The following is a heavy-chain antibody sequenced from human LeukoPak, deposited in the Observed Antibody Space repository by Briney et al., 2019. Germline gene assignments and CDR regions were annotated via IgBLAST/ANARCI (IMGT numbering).Heavy chain of an antibody. Sequence: SETLSLTCTVSGASISNYYWSWIRHPPGKGLECIGYVSYSGRTNHNPSLKSRVTISADTSKNQFSRKLTSVTAADTAVYYCARHERGAENLDYWGQGTLVTVSS. CDR1: GASISNYY. J-gene: IGHJ4*02. CDR2: VSYSGRT. D-gene: IGHD1-1*01. V-gene: IGHV4-59*08. CDR3: ARHERGAENLDY.